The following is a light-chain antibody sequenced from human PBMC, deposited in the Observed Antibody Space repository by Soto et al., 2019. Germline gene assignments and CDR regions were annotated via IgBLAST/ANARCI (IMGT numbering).Light chain of an antibody. CDR1: QSVSRN. CDR3: QQRSNWAT. CDR2: DAS. V-gene: IGKV3-11*01. J-gene: IGKJ3*01. Sequence: DSVLTQAPATLCLSPGERPTLSCRASQSVSRNLAWYQQKPGQAPXXLIYDASNRATGIPARFSGSGSVTEFTLTISSIEPEDSAVDYCQQRSNWATFGPGTKGDI.